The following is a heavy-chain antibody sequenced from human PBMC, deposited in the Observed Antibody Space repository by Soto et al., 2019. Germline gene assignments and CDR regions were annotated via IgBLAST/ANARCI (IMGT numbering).Heavy chain of an antibody. CDR1: GDSINSYC. J-gene: IGHJ3*02. V-gene: IGHV4-59*08. D-gene: IGHD3-10*01. Sequence: SETLSLTRTVSGDSINSYCWSWIRQPPGKGLEWIGYIYYSGSTNYNPSLKSRVTISVDTSKNQFSLKLSSVTAADTAVYYCARRYGGAFDIWGQGTMVTVSS. CDR3: ARRYGGAFDI. CDR2: IYYSGST.